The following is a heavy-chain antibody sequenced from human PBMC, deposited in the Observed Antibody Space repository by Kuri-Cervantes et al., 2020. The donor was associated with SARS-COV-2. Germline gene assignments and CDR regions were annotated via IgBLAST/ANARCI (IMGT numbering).Heavy chain of an antibody. CDR1: GFTFSSYG. J-gene: IGHJ5*02. Sequence: GESLKISCAASGFTFSSYGMHWVRQAPGKGLEWVSSISSSSSYIYYADSVKGRFTISRDNAKNSLYLQMNSLRAEDTAVYYCARASSEIMITFGGVIGWFDPWGQGTLVTVSS. CDR2: ISSSSSYI. D-gene: IGHD3-16*01. V-gene: IGHV3-21*01. CDR3: ARASSEIMITFGGVIGWFDP.